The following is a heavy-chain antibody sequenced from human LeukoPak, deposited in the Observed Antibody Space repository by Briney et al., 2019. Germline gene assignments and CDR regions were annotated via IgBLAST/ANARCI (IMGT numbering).Heavy chain of an antibody. Sequence: SETLSLTCTVSGDSFSSYHWSWLRQPPGKGLEWIGYISSRGSTSYNPSLKSRVSISVDTSKNQLSLRLNSVTAADTAVYYCARVGRGDHTWGSYSCDHWGQGTLVSVSS. CDR3: ARVGRGDHTWGSYSCDH. D-gene: IGHD3-16*01. CDR1: GDSFSSYH. J-gene: IGHJ4*02. V-gene: IGHV4-59*01. CDR2: ISSRGST.